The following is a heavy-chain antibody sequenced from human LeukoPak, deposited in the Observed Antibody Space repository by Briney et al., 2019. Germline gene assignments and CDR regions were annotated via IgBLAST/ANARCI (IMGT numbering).Heavy chain of an antibody. Sequence: ASVKVSCTASGYTFTGYYMHWVRQAPGQGLEWMGWINPNSGGTNYAQKFQGRVTMTRDTSISTAYMELSRLRSDDTAVYYCARGYCSGGSCYSILFVYWGQGTLVTVSS. D-gene: IGHD2-15*01. CDR1: GYTFTGYY. J-gene: IGHJ4*02. CDR2: INPNSGGT. V-gene: IGHV1-2*02. CDR3: ARGYCSGGSCYSILFVY.